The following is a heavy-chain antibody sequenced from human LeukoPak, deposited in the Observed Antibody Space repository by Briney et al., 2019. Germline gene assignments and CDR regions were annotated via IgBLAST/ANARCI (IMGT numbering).Heavy chain of an antibody. CDR2: INPNSGGT. J-gene: IGHJ4*02. Sequence: ASVKVSCKASGGTFSSYAISWVRQAPGQGLEWMGWINPNSGGTNYAQKFQGRVTMTRNTSISTAYMELSRLRSDDTAVYYCARDRFRDSSGLFDYWGQGTLVTVSS. CDR3: ARDRFRDSSGLFDY. V-gene: IGHV1-2*02. CDR1: GGTFSSYA. D-gene: IGHD3-22*01.